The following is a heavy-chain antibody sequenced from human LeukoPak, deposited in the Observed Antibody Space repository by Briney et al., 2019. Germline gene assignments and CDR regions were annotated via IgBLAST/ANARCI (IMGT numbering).Heavy chain of an antibody. D-gene: IGHD5-18*01. Sequence: SETLSLTCTVSGGFIHTYNWISIRQPAGKGLEWVGRNNVAGNSYYNPSLKSRVSISVDRAKNRFSLELTSVTAADTAVYYCARDREHSYGSDLDHWGQGILVTVSS. CDR1: GGFIHTYN. J-gene: IGHJ4*02. CDR2: NNVAGNS. V-gene: IGHV4-4*07. CDR3: ARDREHSYGSDLDH.